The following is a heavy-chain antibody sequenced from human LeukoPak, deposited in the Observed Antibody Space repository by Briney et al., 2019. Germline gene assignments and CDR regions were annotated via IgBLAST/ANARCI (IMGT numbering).Heavy chain of an antibody. J-gene: IGHJ6*03. Sequence: PGGSLRLSCAASGFTFSSYGMSWVRQAPGKGLEWVSAISGSGGSTYYVDSVKGRFTISRDNSKNTLYLQMNSLRAEDTAVYYCAKRRGLELLYYYYMDVWGKGTTVTVSS. V-gene: IGHV3-23*01. D-gene: IGHD1-7*01. CDR1: GFTFSSYG. CDR3: AKRRGLELLYYYYMDV. CDR2: ISGSGGST.